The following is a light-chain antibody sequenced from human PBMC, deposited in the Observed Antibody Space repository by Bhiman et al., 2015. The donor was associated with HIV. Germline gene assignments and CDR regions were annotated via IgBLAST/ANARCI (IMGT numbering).Light chain of an antibody. J-gene: IGLJ2*01. CDR3: SSYTSSSVV. CDR2: GDN. Sequence: SSELTQDPAVSVALGQTVTITCRGDSLRAFYASWYQQRPGQAPILVIHGDNNRPSGVPARFSGSKSGTSASLAITGLQAEDEADYYCSSYTSSSVVFGGGTKLTVL. V-gene: IGLV3-19*01. CDR1: SLRAFY.